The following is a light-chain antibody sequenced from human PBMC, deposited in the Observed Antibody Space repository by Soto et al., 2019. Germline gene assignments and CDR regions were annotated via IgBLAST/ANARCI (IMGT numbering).Light chain of an antibody. Sequence: EIVLTQSPGTLSLSPGERVTLSCRASQSVSSAYLAWYQQKLGQAPRLLIYGASNRATGIPDRFSGSGSGTDFTLTISRLEPEDFAVYYCQQYSSSPLTFGGWTKVDIK. J-gene: IGKJ4*01. CDR3: QQYSSSPLT. CDR1: QSVSSAY. V-gene: IGKV3-20*01. CDR2: GAS.